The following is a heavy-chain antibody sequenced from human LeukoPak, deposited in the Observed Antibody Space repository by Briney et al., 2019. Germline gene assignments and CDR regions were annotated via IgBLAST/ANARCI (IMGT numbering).Heavy chain of an antibody. CDR2: INHSGST. Sequence: SQTLSLTCAVYGGSFSGYYWSWIRQPPGKGLEWIGEINHSGSTKYNPSLKGRVTISVDTSKNQFSLKLSSVTAADTAVYYCASRRNRDYFDYWGQGTLVTVSS. V-gene: IGHV4-34*01. CDR1: GGSFSGYY. D-gene: IGHD1-14*01. J-gene: IGHJ4*02. CDR3: ASRRNRDYFDY.